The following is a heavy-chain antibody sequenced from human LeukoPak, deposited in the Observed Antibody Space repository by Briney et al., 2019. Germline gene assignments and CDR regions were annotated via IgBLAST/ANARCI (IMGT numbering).Heavy chain of an antibody. Sequence: SETLSLTCTVSGGSISGYYWSWIRQPPGKGLEWIGYIYYSGSTNYNPSLKSRVTISVDTSKNQFSLKLSSVTAADTAVYYCARGGQIVTTTGFNWLDPWGLGTLVAVSS. V-gene: IGHV4-59*01. CDR3: ARGGQIVTTTGFNWLDP. CDR2: IYYSGST. J-gene: IGHJ5*02. D-gene: IGHD1-1*01. CDR1: GGSISGYY.